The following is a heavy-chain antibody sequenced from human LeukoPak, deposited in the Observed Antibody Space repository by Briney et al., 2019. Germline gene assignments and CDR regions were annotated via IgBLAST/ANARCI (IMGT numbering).Heavy chain of an antibody. CDR3: ARDSPTSMIVNGSFAS. CDR2: IRQDGSEK. J-gene: IGHJ4*02. Sequence: GGSLRLSCTASGFTFSSYWMSWVRQAPGKGLEWVATIRQDGSEKYYVDSVKGRFTIFRDNAKNSLYLQMSSLRADDTAVYYCARDSPTSMIVNGSFASWGLGTQVTVSS. CDR1: GFTFSSYW. D-gene: IGHD3-22*01. V-gene: IGHV3-7*01.